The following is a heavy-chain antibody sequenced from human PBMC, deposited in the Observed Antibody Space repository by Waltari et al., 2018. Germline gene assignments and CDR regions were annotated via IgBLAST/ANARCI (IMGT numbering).Heavy chain of an antibody. D-gene: IGHD2-2*01. J-gene: IGHJ5*02. CDR1: GGAIRGSGYY. Sequence: QVQLQESGPGLVEPSGNLSLTCTVSGGAIRGSGYYWGWVRQTPGQGLEWIASIYHDGTSYYTPSLKSRVTISVDTFENNFSLRLSSVTSADTAIYYCARPGSSSPYYWFNPWGQGILVTVSS. CDR3: ARPGSSSPYYWFNP. V-gene: IGHV4-39*02. CDR2: IYHDGTS.